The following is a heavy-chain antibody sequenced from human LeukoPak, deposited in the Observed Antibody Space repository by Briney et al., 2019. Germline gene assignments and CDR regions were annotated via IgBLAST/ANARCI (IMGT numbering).Heavy chain of an antibody. CDR2: IYSGGST. Sequence: GGSLRLSCAASGFTVSSNYMSWVRQAPGKGLEWVSVIYSGGSTYYADSVKGRFTISRDNSKNTLYLQMNSLRAEDTAVYYRARTGGSSEYYFDYWGQGTLVTVSS. V-gene: IGHV3-53*01. J-gene: IGHJ4*02. CDR1: GFTVSSNY. D-gene: IGHD2-15*01. CDR3: ARTGGSSEYYFDY.